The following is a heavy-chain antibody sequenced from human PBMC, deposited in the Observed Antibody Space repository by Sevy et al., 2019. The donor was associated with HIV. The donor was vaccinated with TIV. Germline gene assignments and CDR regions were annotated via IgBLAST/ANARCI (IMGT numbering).Heavy chain of an antibody. CDR3: SRLLVLGWFDS. V-gene: IGHV3-21*01. Sequence: GGSLRLSCAVSGFTFGSYSMNWVRQAPGKVLEWVASIRSSGINIYYADSGKGRFTISRDNAKNSLYLQMNSLRAADTAVYYCSRLLVLGWFDSWGQGTLVTVSS. CDR1: GFTFGSYS. CDR2: IRSSGINI. D-gene: IGHD3-10*01. J-gene: IGHJ5*01.